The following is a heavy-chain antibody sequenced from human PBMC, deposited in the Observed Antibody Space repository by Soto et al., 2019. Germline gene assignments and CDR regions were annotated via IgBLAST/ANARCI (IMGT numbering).Heavy chain of an antibody. CDR3: ARWIGGYCSSTGCYTFDY. CDR2: ISFVGST. CDR1: GGSISRYY. Sequence: SEARCVTCTVSGGSISRYYWSGCRQPLGKGLEWIGYISFVGSTYYNPSLKSRVTISVDTSKNQFSLKLTSVTAADTAVYYCARWIGGYCSSTGCYTFDYWGQGTLVTVS. J-gene: IGHJ4*02. V-gene: IGHV4-59*01. D-gene: IGHD2-2*02.